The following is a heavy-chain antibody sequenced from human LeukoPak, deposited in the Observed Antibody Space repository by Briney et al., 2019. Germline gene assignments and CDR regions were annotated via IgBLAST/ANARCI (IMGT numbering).Heavy chain of an antibody. J-gene: IGHJ4*02. D-gene: IGHD3-16*02. CDR3: AGRDYDYVWGSYRPLDY. CDR1: GGSFSGYY. V-gene: IGHV4-34*01. Sequence: SSETLSLTCAVYGGSFSGYYWSWIRQPPGKGLEWIGEINHSGSTNYNPSLKSRVTISVDTSKNQFSLKLSSVTAADTAVYYCAGRDYDYVWGSYRPLDYWGQGTLVTVSS. CDR2: INHSGST.